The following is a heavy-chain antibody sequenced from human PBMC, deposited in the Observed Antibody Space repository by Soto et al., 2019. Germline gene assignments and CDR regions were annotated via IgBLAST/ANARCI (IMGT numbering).Heavy chain of an antibody. CDR1: GSTVSSNY. Sequence: EVQLVESGGGLIQPGGSLRLSCAASGSTVSSNYMSWVRQAPGKGLEWVSVIYSGGSTYYADSVKGRFTISRDNSKNTLYLQRNSLRAEDTAVYYCARSPMGATYFDYWGQGTLVTVSS. J-gene: IGHJ4*02. D-gene: IGHD1-26*01. V-gene: IGHV3-53*01. CDR2: IYSGGST. CDR3: ARSPMGATYFDY.